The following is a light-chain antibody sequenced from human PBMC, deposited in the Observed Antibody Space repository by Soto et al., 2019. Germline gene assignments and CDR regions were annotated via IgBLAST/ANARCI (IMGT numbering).Light chain of an antibody. CDR1: QSVDSTY. Sequence: VLTQSPGTLSLSPGDSATLSCRDSQSVDSTYLAWYQQKPGQAPRLLIYGESSRATGIPDRLSGSGSGTDLNLTVSRLEPEDFAVYYCQHYGSSMYTFGQGTRLEIK. V-gene: IGKV3-20*01. CDR2: GES. J-gene: IGKJ5*01. CDR3: QHYGSSMYT.